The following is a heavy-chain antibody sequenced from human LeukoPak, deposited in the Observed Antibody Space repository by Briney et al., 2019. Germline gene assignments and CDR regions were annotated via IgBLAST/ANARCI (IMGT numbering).Heavy chain of an antibody. V-gene: IGHV3-7*01. J-gene: IGHJ4*02. CDR1: GFTFSSYW. D-gene: IGHD1-1*01. Sequence: GGSLRLSCAASGFTFSSYWMSWVRQAPGKGLEWVANIKQDESEKYYVDSLKGRFTISRDNAKNSLYLQMNSLRAEDTAVYYCARDKIEGPTKLDYWGQGVLVTVSS. CDR2: IKQDESEK. CDR3: ARDKIEGPTKLDY.